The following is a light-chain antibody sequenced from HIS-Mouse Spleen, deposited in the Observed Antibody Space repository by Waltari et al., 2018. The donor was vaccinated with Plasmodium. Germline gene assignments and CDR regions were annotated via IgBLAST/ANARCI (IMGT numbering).Light chain of an antibody. CDR3: SSYAGSNNLV. V-gene: IGLV2-8*01. J-gene: IGLJ2*01. CDR1: SRDVGGYNY. CDR2: EVS. Sequence: QSALTQPPSASGSPGQSVTIPCPRTSRDVGGYNYVYCYQQHPGKAPKLMIYEVSKRPSGVPDRFSGSKSGNTASLTVSGLQAEDEADYYCSSYAGSNNLVFGGGTKLTVL.